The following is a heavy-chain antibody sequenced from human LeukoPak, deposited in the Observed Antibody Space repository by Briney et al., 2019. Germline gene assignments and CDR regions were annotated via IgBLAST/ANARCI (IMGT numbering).Heavy chain of an antibody. CDR3: ARDLYSSSFFDP. Sequence: KPSETLSLTCTVSGGSISSYYWSWIRQPPGKGLEWIGYIYYSGSTNYNPSLKSRVTISVDTSKNQFSLKLSSVTAADTAVYYCARDLYSSSFFDPWGQGTLVTVSS. D-gene: IGHD6-6*01. J-gene: IGHJ5*02. CDR1: GGSISSYY. V-gene: IGHV4-59*01. CDR2: IYYSGST.